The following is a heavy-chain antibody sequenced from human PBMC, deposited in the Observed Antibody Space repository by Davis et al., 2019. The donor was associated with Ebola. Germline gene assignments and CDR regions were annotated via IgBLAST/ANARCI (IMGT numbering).Heavy chain of an antibody. CDR2: IDGSGGSP. V-gene: IGHV3-23*01. CDR1: GFTFSSFT. CDR3: AKDSNWESGY. Sequence: GESLKISCVASGFTFSSFTMSWVRQAPGKGLEWVSGIDGSGGSPSYADSVKGRFTVSRDNSKNTLFLQMNSLRAEDTAVYYCAKDSNWESGYWGQGTLVTVSS. D-gene: IGHD7-27*01. J-gene: IGHJ4*02.